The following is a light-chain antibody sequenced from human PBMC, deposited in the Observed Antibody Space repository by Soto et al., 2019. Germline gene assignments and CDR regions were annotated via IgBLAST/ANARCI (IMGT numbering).Light chain of an antibody. CDR3: SSYTSSSPL. CDR2: EVS. CDR1: SSGVGSYNY. V-gene: IGLV2-14*01. Sequence: QSALTQPASVSGSPGQSITISCTGTSSGVGSYNYVSWYQQHPGKAPKLMIYEVSDRPSGISSRFSGSKSGNTASLTISGLQTEDEADYCCSSYTSSSPLFGTGTKVTVL. J-gene: IGLJ1*01.